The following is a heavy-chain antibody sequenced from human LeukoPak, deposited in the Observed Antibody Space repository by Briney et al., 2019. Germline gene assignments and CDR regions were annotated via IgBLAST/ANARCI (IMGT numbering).Heavy chain of an antibody. D-gene: IGHD3-3*01. J-gene: IGHJ5*02. Sequence: ASVKVSCKASGYTFTSYDINWVRQAPGQGLEWMGWMNPNSGNTGYAQKFQGRVTMTRNTSISTAYMELSSLRSEDTAVYYCARGIKDFWSGYYPINWFDPWGQGTLVTVSS. V-gene: IGHV1-8*01. CDR2: MNPNSGNT. CDR3: ARGIKDFWSGYYPINWFDP. CDR1: GYTFTSYD.